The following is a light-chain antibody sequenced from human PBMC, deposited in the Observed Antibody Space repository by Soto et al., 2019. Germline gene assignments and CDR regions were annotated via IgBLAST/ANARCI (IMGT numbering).Light chain of an antibody. J-gene: IGLJ2*01. CDR1: SSDVGAYNY. V-gene: IGLV2-14*01. CDR2: EVS. CDR3: SSYTISNTLV. Sequence: QSALTQPASVSGSPGQSITISCTGTSSDVGAYNYVSWYQQHPGKAPKLMIFEVSDRPSGVSNRFSGSKSGNTASLTISGLQAEDEADYYCSSYTISNTLVFGGGTKLTLL.